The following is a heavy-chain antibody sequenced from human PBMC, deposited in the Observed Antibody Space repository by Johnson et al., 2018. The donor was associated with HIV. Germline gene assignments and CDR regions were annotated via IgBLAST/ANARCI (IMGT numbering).Heavy chain of an antibody. CDR2: INWNGGST. V-gene: IGHV3-20*04. D-gene: IGHD3-10*01. J-gene: IGHJ3*02. CDR1: GFTFDDYG. Sequence: VQLVESGGGVVRPGGSLRLSCAASGFTFDDYGMSFVRQAPGKGLEWVAGINWNGGSTGYADSVKGRFIISRDNAKNSLYLQMNSLRAEDTAVYYCARECGLRGLGCDAFDIWGQGTMVTVSS. CDR3: ARECGLRGLGCDAFDI.